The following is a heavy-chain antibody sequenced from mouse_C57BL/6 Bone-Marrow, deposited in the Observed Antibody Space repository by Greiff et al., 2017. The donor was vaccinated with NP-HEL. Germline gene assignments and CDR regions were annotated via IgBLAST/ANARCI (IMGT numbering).Heavy chain of an antibody. J-gene: IGHJ3*01. CDR1: GFDIKDDY. CDR2: IDPENGDT. V-gene: IGHV14-4*01. CDR3: TVGSSWFAY. D-gene: IGHD1-1*01. Sequence: EVKLQESGAELVRPGASVKLSCTASGFDIKDDYMHWVKQRPEQGLEWIGWIDPENGDTEYASKFQGKATITADTSSNTAYLQLSSLTSEDTAVYYCTVGSSWFAYWGQGTLVTVSA.